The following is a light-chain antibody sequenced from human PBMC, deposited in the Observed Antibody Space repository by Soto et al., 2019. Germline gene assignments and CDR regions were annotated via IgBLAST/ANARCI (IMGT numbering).Light chain of an antibody. J-gene: IGKJ1*01. V-gene: IGKV1-8*01. CDR1: QNISSY. Sequence: AIRMTQSPSSFSASTGDRVTITCRASQNISSYLAWYQQKPAKAPKLLISAASTLQSEVPSRFSGSGSGTDFTLTISCLQSEDFAVYYCQQYNNWPPETFGQGTKVDIK. CDR2: AAS. CDR3: QQYNNWPPET.